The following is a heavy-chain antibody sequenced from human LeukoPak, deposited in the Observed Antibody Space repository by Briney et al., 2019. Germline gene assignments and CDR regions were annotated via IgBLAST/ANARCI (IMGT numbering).Heavy chain of an antibody. CDR1: GFTFSSYS. D-gene: IGHD3-22*01. CDR2: ISSSSSYI. J-gene: IGHJ3*02. CDR3: ARFTMIVVVYDAFDI. V-gene: IGHV3-21*01. Sequence: GGSLRLSCAASGFTFSSYSMNWVRQAPGKGLEWVSSISSSSSYIYYADSVKGRFTISRDNAKNSLYLQMNSLRAEDTAVYYCARFTMIVVVYDAFDIWGQGTMVTVSS.